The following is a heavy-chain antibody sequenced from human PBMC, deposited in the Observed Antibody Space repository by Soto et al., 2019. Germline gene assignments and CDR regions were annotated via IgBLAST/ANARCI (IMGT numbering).Heavy chain of an antibody. CDR2: IYYSGST. CDR1: GGSISSYY. V-gene: IGHV4-59*08. J-gene: IGHJ6*02. Sequence: QVQLQESGPGLVKPSETLSLTCTVSGGSISSYYWSWIRQPPGKGLEWIGYIYYSGSTNYNPSLKSRVTISVDTSKNQCSLKLSSVTTADTAVYYCARQDYYYYGMDVWGQGTTVTVSS. CDR3: ARQDYYYYGMDV.